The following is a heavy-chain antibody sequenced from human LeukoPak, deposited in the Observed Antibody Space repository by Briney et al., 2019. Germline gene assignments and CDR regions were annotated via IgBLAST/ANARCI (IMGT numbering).Heavy chain of an antibody. V-gene: IGHV4-39*06. CDR2: IYYSGST. D-gene: IGHD4-17*01. Sequence: SETLSLTCTVSGGSINSSSYYWGWIRQPPGKGLEWIGSIYYSGSTYYNPSPKSRVTISVDTSKNQFPLKLSSVTAADTAVYYCARENYGDYGVYYMDVWGKGTTVTVSS. CDR3: ARENYGDYGVYYMDV. CDR1: GGSINSSSYY. J-gene: IGHJ6*03.